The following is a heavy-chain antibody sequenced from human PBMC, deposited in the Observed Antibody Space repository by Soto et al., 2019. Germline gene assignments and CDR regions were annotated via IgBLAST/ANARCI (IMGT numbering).Heavy chain of an antibody. CDR1: GGTFSSYT. CDR3: ARNYYDSSGYYYTFYYYGMDV. J-gene: IGHJ6*02. D-gene: IGHD3-22*01. CDR2: IIPILGIA. V-gene: IGHV1-69*02. Sequence: GASVKVSCKASGGTFSSYTISWVRQAPGQGLEWMGRIIPILGIANYAQKFQGRVTITADKSTSTAYMELRSLRSDDTAVYYCARNYYDSSGYYYTFYYYGMDVWG.